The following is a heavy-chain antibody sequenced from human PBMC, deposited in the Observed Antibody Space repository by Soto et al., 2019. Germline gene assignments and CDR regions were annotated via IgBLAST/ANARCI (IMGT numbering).Heavy chain of an antibody. D-gene: IGHD6-13*01. CDR1: GFTFSSYW. V-gene: IGHV3-7*01. CDR3: ARDVRYSSSWTHIYYYYYGMDV. CDR2: IKQDGSEK. J-gene: IGHJ6*02. Sequence: GGSLRLSCAASGFTFSSYWMSWVRQAPGKGLEWVANIKQDGSEKYYVDSVKGRFTISRDNAKNSLYLQMNSLRAEDTAVYYCARDVRYSSSWTHIYYYYYGMDVWGQGTTVTVSS.